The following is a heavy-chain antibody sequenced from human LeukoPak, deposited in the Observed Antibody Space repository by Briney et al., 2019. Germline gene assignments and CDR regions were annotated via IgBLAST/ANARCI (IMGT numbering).Heavy chain of an antibody. J-gene: IGHJ5*02. V-gene: IGHV3-23*01. CDR1: GFTFSSYA. Sequence: GGSLRLSCAASGFTFSSYAMSWVRQAPGKGLEWVSAISGSGGSTYYADSVKGRFTISRDNSKNTLYLQMNSLRAEDTAVYYCANGGSSGWYNWFDPWGQGTLVTVSS. CDR3: ANGGSSGWYNWFDP. D-gene: IGHD6-19*01. CDR2: ISGSGGST.